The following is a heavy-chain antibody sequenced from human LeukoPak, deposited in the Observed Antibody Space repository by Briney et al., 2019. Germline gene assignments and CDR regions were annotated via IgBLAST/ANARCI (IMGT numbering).Heavy chain of an antibody. D-gene: IGHD2-15*01. CDR1: GGSISSGGYY. CDR2: IYYSGST. J-gene: IGHJ5*02. Sequence: SETLSLTCTVSGGSISSGGYYWSWIRQHPGKGLEWIGYIYYSGSTYYNPSLKSRVTISVDTSKNQFSLKLSSVTAADTAVYYCARDQIRLEGYCSGGSCTGFDPWGQGTLVTVSS. CDR3: ARDQIRLEGYCSGGSCTGFDP. V-gene: IGHV4-31*03.